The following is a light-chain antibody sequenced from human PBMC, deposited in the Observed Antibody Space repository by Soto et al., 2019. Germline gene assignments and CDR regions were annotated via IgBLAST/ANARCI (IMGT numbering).Light chain of an antibody. CDR3: LQHNSYPLT. J-gene: IGKJ5*01. V-gene: IGKV1-5*01. CDR1: QSISSW. Sequence: IHLAESPSTLSASVGDRVTITCRASQSISSWLAWYQQKPRKAPKRLIYAASSLQSGVPSRFSGSGSGTEFTLTISSLQPEDFATYYCLQHNSYPLTFGQTICLGIK. CDR2: AAS.